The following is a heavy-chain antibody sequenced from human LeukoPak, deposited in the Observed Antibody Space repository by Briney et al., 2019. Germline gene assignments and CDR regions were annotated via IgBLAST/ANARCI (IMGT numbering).Heavy chain of an antibody. V-gene: IGHV4-59*08. CDR2: IYYSGST. D-gene: IGHD2-2*01. CDR1: GDSITGYY. CDR3: ATGDIVVVPAASDYYYYYMDV. J-gene: IGHJ6*03. Sequence: SETLSLTCTVSGDSITGYYWSWVRQPPGKGLEWIGYIYYSGSTNYSPSLKSRVSISVDMSKNQFSLKLNSLTATDTAVYYCATGDIVVVPAASDYYYYYMDVWGKGTTVTVSS.